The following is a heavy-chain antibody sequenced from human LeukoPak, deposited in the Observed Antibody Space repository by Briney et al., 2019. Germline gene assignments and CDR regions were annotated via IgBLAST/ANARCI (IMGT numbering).Heavy chain of an antibody. J-gene: IGHJ4*02. CDR3: VKVFFMDY. Sequence: GGSLRLSCAASGFTFSSYGMSWVRQAPGQGLEWVSAISVSGGSTNYADSVKGRFTISRDNSKNTLYLQMNSLRAEDTAVYYCVKVFFMDYWGQGTLVTVSS. CDR2: ISVSGGST. D-gene: IGHD2-8*01. CDR1: GFTFSSYG. V-gene: IGHV3-23*01.